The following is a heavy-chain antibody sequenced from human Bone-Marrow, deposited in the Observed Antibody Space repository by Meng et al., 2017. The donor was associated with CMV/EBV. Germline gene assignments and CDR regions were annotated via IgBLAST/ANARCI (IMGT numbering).Heavy chain of an antibody. CDR1: GFTFSSYD. J-gene: IGHJ6*02. CDR3: AREGGQLAEFYYYYYGMDV. D-gene: IGHD6-6*01. CDR2: INWNGGST. V-gene: IGHV3-20*04. Sequence: GESLKISCAASGFTFSSYDMHWVRQAPGKGLEWVSGINWNGGSTGYADSVKGRFTISRDNAKNSLYLQMNSLRAEDTALYYCAREGGQLAEFYYYYYGMDVWGQGTTVTVSS.